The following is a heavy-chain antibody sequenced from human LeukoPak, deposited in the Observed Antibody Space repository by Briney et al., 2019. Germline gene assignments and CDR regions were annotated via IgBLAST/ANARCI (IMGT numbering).Heavy chain of an antibody. D-gene: IGHD7-27*01. CDR3: ATENWGEGNYYYMDV. V-gene: IGHV1-24*01. CDR1: GYTLTELS. Sequence: ASVTVSCKVSGYTLTELSMHWVRQAPGKGLEWMGGFDPEDGETIYAQKFQGRVTMTEDTSTDTAYMELSSLRSEDTAVYYCATENWGEGNYYYMDVWGKGTTVTVSS. J-gene: IGHJ6*03. CDR2: FDPEDGET.